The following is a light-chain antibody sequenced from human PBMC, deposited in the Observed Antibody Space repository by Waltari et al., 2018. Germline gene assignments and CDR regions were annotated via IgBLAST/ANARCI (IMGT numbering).Light chain of an antibody. CDR2: YAS. J-gene: IGKJ2*03. Sequence: IQMTQSPSSLSASVGDTVTITCRASQDISSSLAWYQYKPGKAPKPLIYYASNLESGVPSRFSGSRSGTEYTLTISSLQREDFATYYCQQYSSGPHRFGQGTKVEI. CDR1: QDISSS. CDR3: QQYSSGPHR. V-gene: IGKV1-13*02.